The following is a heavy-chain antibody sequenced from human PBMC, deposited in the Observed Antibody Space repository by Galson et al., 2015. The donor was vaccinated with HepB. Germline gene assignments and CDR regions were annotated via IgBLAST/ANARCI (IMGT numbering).Heavy chain of an antibody. Sequence: SLRLSCAASGFTFSDYYMSWLRQAPGKGLEWVSYISSSSSYTNYADSVKGRFSISRDNAKNSLYLQMNSLRAEDTAVYYCARMHCSSTSCPHYYFDYWGQGTLVTVSS. CDR3: ARMHCSSTSCPHYYFDY. CDR1: GFTFSDYY. CDR2: ISSSSSYT. D-gene: IGHD2-2*01. J-gene: IGHJ4*02. V-gene: IGHV3-11*06.